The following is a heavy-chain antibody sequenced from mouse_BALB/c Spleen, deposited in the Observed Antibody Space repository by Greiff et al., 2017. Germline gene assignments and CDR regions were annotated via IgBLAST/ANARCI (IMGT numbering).Heavy chain of an antibody. J-gene: IGHJ2*01. CDR3: TTGLLRLYYFDY. D-gene: IGHD3-1*01. CDR1: GFPLSSYT. Sequence: DVMLVESGGGLVKPGGSLNLSCAASGFPLSSYTMSWVRQTPEKRLEWVATISSGGSYTYYPDSVKGRFTISRDNAKNTLYLQMSSLKSEDTAMYYCTTGLLRLYYFDYWGQGTTLTVSS. CDR2: ISSGGSYT. V-gene: IGHV5-6-4*01.